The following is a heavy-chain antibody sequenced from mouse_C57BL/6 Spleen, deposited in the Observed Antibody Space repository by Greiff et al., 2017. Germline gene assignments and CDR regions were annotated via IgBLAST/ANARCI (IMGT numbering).Heavy chain of an antibody. CDR2: IRNKANGYTT. V-gene: IGHV7-3*01. Sequence: EVQWVESGGGLVQPGGSLSLSCAASGFTFTDYYMSWVRQPPGKALEWLGFIRNKANGYTTEYSASVKGRFTISRDNSQSILYLQMNALRAEDSATYYCARYIRGLRLYYFDYWGQGTTLTVSS. J-gene: IGHJ2*01. D-gene: IGHD1-1*01. CDR3: ARYIRGLRLYYFDY. CDR1: GFTFTDYY.